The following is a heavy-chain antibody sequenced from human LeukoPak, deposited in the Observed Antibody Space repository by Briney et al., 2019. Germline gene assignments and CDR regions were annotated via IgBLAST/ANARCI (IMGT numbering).Heavy chain of an antibody. Sequence: ASVKVSCKASGYTFTCYYMHWVRQAPGQGLEWMGWINPKSGGTNYAQKFQGSVPMPRDTSISTAYMALSRLRSDDTAVYYCAKLSDFWSGYHDYWGQGTLVTVSS. CDR2: INPKSGGT. CDR1: GYTFTCYY. CDR3: AKLSDFWSGYHDY. D-gene: IGHD3-3*01. J-gene: IGHJ4*02. V-gene: IGHV1-2*02.